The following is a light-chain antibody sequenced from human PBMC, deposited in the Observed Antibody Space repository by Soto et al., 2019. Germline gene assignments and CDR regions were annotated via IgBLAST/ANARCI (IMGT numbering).Light chain of an antibody. CDR2: GAF. CDR1: QSVSSN. CDR3: QQYDKWPPIT. Sequence: EIVLTQSPGTLSLSPGERATLSCRASQSVSSNLAWYQQKPGQAPRLLIYGAFTRATGIPARFSGSGSGTDFSLTISSLQPEDCAVYYCQQYDKWPPITFGQGTRLEIK. V-gene: IGKV3-15*01. J-gene: IGKJ5*01.